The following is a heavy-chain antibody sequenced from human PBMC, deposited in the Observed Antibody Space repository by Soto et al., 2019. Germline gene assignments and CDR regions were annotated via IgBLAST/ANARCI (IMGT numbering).Heavy chain of an antibody. CDR1: GFTFGDYA. CDR2: IRSKAYGGTT. Sequence: EVQLVESGGGLVQPGRSLRLSCTASGFTFGDYAMSWVRQAPGKGLEWVGFIRSKAYGGTTEYAASVKGRFTISRDDSKSIAYLQMNSLKTEDTAVYYCIRDSSSWYRRYYFDYWGQGTLVTVSS. CDR3: IRDSSSWYRRYYFDY. D-gene: IGHD6-13*01. V-gene: IGHV3-49*04. J-gene: IGHJ4*02.